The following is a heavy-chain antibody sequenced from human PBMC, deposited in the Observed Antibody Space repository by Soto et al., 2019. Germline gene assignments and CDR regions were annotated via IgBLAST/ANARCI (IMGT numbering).Heavy chain of an antibody. V-gene: IGHV1-18*01. J-gene: IGHJ5*02. CDR3: ARSYYDFWSGYSDWFDP. Sequence: ASVKVSCKASGYTFTSYGISWVRQAPGQGLEWMGWISAYNGNTNYAQKLQGRVTMTTDTSTSTAYMELRSLRSDDTAVYYCARSYYDFWSGYSDWFDPWGQGTLVTAPQ. D-gene: IGHD3-3*01. CDR1: GYTFTSYG. CDR2: ISAYNGNT.